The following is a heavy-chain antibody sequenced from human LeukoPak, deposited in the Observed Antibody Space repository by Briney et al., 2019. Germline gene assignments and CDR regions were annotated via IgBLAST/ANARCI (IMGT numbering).Heavy chain of an antibody. CDR3: ARDRSTLQYYGMDV. Sequence: GRSLRLSCAASGFTFSSYAMHWVRQAPGMGLEWVAVISYDGSNKYYADSVKGRFTISRDNSKNTLYLQMNSLRAEDTAVYYCARDRSTLQYYGMDVWGQGTTVTVSS. CDR2: ISYDGSNK. CDR1: GFTFSSYA. D-gene: IGHD3-10*01. V-gene: IGHV3-30-3*01. J-gene: IGHJ6*02.